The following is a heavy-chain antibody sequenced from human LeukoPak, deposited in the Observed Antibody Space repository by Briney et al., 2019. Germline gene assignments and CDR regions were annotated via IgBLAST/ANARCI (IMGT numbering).Heavy chain of an antibody. Sequence: SQTLSLTCTVSGGSISSNSYYGRWIRQPAGKGLEWIGRISSRGSTNNNPSRKSRVTISEDTSKSQFSLKMSPVTAADTAVYYCAREKTNYCTSTSCYRDRYYYYMDVWGKGTTVTISS. CDR3: AREKTNYCTSTSCYRDRYYYYMDV. CDR2: ISSRGST. V-gene: IGHV4-61*02. J-gene: IGHJ6*03. D-gene: IGHD2-2*01. CDR1: GGSISSNSYY.